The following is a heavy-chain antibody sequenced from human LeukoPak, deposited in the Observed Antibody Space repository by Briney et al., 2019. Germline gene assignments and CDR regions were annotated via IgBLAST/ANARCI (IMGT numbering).Heavy chain of an antibody. Sequence: GGSLRLSCAAYGFSFSSYGMSWVRQAPGKGLEWVSSISGSSSYIYYADSVKGRFTISRHNAKNSLYLQMNSLSAEDTGVYYCARDGDPYCSGGSCAFLNYWGQGTLITVSS. CDR3: ARDGDPYCSGGSCAFLNY. CDR1: GFSFSSYG. CDR2: ISGSSSYI. J-gene: IGHJ4*02. V-gene: IGHV3-21*01. D-gene: IGHD2-15*01.